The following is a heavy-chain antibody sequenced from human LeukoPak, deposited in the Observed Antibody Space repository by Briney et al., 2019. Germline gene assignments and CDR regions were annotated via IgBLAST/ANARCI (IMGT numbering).Heavy chain of an antibody. Sequence: GGSLRLSCAASGFIFSSYAMSWVRQAPGKGLEWVSTISGSGGSTYYADPVKGRFTISRDNSKTTLYLQMNSLRAEDTAVYYCAKDLDRAPYPQRVDAFDIWGHGTMVTVSS. CDR1: GFIFSSYA. CDR3: AKDLDRAPYPQRVDAFDI. V-gene: IGHV3-23*01. CDR2: ISGSGGST. J-gene: IGHJ3*02. D-gene: IGHD1-1*01.